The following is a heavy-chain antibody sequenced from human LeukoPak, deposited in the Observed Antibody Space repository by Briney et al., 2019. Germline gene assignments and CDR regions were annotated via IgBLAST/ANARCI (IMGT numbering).Heavy chain of an antibody. CDR2: ISAYNGNT. CDR1: GYTFTSYG. V-gene: IGHV1-18*01. D-gene: IGHD6-19*01. Sequence: ASVKVSCKASGYTFTSYGISWVRQAPGQGLEWMGWISAYNGNTNYAQKLQGRVTMTTDTSTSTAYMELRSLRSDDTAVYYCASSYSSGWYPNWFDPWGQGTLVTVSS. CDR3: ASSYSSGWYPNWFDP. J-gene: IGHJ5*02.